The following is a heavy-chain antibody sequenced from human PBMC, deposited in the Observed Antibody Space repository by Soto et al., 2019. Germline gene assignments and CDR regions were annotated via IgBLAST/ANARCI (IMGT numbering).Heavy chain of an antibody. CDR3: ARVSGSYYYGMDV. CDR2: IYHSGST. D-gene: IGHD1-26*01. J-gene: IGHJ6*02. V-gene: IGHV4-4*02. Sequence: QVQLQESGPGLVKPSGTLSLTCAVSGGSISSSNWWSWVRQPPGKGLEWIGEIYHSGSTNYNPSLKSRVTISVAKSKNQFSLQLSSVTAADTAVYYCARVSGSYYYGMDVWGQGTTVTVSS. CDR1: GGSISSSNW.